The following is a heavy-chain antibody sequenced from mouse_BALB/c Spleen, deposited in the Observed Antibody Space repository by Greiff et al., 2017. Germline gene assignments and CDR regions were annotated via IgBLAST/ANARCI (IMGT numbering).Heavy chain of an antibody. CDR3: ARRSPTYGQFDY. J-gene: IGHJ2*01. CDR1: GYTFTSYW. CDR2: IYPGDGDT. D-gene: IGHD1-1*02. V-gene: IGHV1-87*01. Sequence: VQLQQSGAELARPGASVKLSCKASGYTFTSYWMQWVKQRPGQGLEWIGAIYPGDGDTRYTQKFKGKATLTADKSSSTAYMQLSSLASEDSAVYYCARRSPTYGQFDYWGQGTTLTVSS.